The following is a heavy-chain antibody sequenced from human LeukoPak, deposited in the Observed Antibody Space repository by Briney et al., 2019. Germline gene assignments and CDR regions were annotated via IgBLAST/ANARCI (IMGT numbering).Heavy chain of an antibody. CDR2: IYTGGST. D-gene: IGHD3-3*01. Sequence: SETLSLTSTVSGRSISSGSNSWTWIRQPAGKGLEWIGRIYTGGSTNYNPSLKSRVTISVDTSKNQFSLKLSSVTAADTAVYYCARVTIFGVVKNWGQGTLVTVSS. CDR1: GRSISSGSNS. V-gene: IGHV4-61*02. J-gene: IGHJ4*02. CDR3: ARVTIFGVVKN.